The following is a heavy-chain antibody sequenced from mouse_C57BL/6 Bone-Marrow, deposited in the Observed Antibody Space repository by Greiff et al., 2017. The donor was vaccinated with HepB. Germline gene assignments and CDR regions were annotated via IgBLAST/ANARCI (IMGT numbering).Heavy chain of an antibody. CDR3: ATAVSDY. CDR2: ISYDGSN. CDR1: GYSITSGYY. Sequence: EVKLVESGPGLVKPSQSLSLTCSVTGYSITSGYYWNWIRQFPGNKLEWMGYISYDGSNNYNPSLKNRISITRDTSKNQFFLKLNSVTTEDTATYYCATAVSDYWGQGTTLTVSS. J-gene: IGHJ2*01. V-gene: IGHV3-6*01.